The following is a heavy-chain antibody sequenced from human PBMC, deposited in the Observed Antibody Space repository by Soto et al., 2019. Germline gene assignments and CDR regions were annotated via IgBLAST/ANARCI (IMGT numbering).Heavy chain of an antibody. D-gene: IGHD3-10*01. V-gene: IGHV4-30-4*01. CDR2: IYYSGST. CDR3: ARVGGFGATTIDY. J-gene: IGHJ4*02. Sequence: QVQLQESGPGLVKPSQTLSLTCTVSGGSISSGDYYWSWIRQPPGKGLEWIGYIYYSGSTYYNPSHKSRVTISGDPSKNKFSLKLSSVTAADTAVYYCARVGGFGATTIDYWGQGTLVTVSS. CDR1: GGSISSGDYY.